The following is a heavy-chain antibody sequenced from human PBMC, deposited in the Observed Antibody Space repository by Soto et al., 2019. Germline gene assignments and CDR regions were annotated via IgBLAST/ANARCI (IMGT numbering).Heavy chain of an antibody. D-gene: IGHD3-10*01. J-gene: IGHJ4*02. CDR3: ASQTANYYGSGSYYLPFDY. CDR2: IYYSGST. V-gene: IGHV4-59*01. CDR1: GGSISSLY. Sequence: PSETLSLTCTVSGGSISSLYWSWIRQPPGKGLEWIGNIYYSGSTNYNPSLKSRVTISVDTSKNQFSLKLSSVTAADTAVYYCASQTANYYGSGSYYLPFDYWGQGTLVTVSS.